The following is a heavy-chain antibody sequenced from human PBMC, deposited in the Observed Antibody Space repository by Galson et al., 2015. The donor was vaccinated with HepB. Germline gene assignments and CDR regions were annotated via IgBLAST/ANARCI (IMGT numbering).Heavy chain of an antibody. D-gene: IGHD4-17*01. CDR2: INPSGGST. CDR3: VRPTVTAYYYFDY. J-gene: IGHJ4*02. CDR1: GYTFTSYY. Sequence: SVKVSCKASGYTFTSYYIHWVRQAPGQGLEWLGIINPSGGSTNYTQKFQGRVTMTRDTSTSTVYMELSSLRSEDTAVYYCVRPTVTAYYYFDYWGQGTLVTVSS. V-gene: IGHV1-46*03.